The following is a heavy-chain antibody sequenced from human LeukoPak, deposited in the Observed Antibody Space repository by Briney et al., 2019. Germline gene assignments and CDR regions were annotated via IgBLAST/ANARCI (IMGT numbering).Heavy chain of an antibody. Sequence: GGSLRLSCAASGFTFSSYSMNWVRQAPGKGPEWVSSISSSSGYIFYADSVKGRFTISRDNAKNSLYLQMNSLRAEDTAVYYCARDTKQLTSYYYYYGMDVWGHGTTVTVSS. CDR1: GFTFSSYS. CDR2: ISSSSGYI. CDR3: ARDTKQLTSYYYYYGMDV. D-gene: IGHD6-13*01. J-gene: IGHJ6*02. V-gene: IGHV3-21*01.